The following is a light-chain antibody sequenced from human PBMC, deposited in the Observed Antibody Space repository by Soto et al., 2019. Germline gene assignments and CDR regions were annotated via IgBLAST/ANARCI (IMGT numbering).Light chain of an antibody. CDR2: SNN. V-gene: IGLV1-44*01. J-gene: IGLJ1*01. CDR3: AVWDDSLNGYV. CDR1: SSKIGSNT. Sequence: QSVLTQPPSASGTPGQRVTISCSGSSSKIGSNTVNWYQQLPGAAPKLLIQSNNQRPSGVPDRFSGSQSGTSASLAISGLQSEDEADYYCAVWDDSLNGYVFGTGTKVTVL.